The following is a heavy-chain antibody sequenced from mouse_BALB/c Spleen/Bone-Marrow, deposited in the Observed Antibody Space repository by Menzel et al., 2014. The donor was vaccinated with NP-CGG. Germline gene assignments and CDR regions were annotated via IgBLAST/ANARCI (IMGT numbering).Heavy chain of an antibody. V-gene: IGHV2-6-1*01. CDR3: ARRGSFYAMDY. J-gene: IGHJ4*01. CDR1: GFSLTSYG. CDR2: IWSDGST. Sequence: VKLVESGPGLVAPSQRLSIPCTISGFSLTSYGVHWVRQPPGKGLEWLVVIWSDGSTTYNSALKSRLSISKDNSKSQVFLKMNSLQTDDTAMYYCARRGSFYAMDYWGQGTSVAVSS.